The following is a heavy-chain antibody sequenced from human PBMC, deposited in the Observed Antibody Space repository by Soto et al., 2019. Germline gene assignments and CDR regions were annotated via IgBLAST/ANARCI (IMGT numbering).Heavy chain of an antibody. J-gene: IGHJ5*02. CDR2: IYYSGST. CDR3: AREVFWSGYSNWFDP. D-gene: IGHD3-3*01. Sequence: QVQLQESGPGLVKPSETLSLTCTVSGGSVSSGSYYWSWIRQPPGKGLEWIGYIYYSGSTNYNPCLKSRVTISVDTSKNQFSLKLSSVTAADTAVYYCAREVFWSGYSNWFDPWGQGTLVTVSS. CDR1: GGSVSSGSYY. V-gene: IGHV4-61*01.